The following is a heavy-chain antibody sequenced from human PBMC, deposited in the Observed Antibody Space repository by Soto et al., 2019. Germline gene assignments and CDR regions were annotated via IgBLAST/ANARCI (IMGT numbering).Heavy chain of an antibody. CDR1: GFGFSNFG. J-gene: IGHJ4*02. V-gene: IGHV3-33*01. CDR2: IWFDGNKK. D-gene: IGHD5-12*01. CDR3: ARAAKGYDRPTYFDK. Sequence: QVHLVESGGGVVQPGGSLRVSCAASGFGFSNFGMHWVRQAPGKALEWVAVIWFDGNKKGYADSVKGRFTISRDNSKTTLYLQMNSLRAEDTAFYYCARAAKGYDRPTYFDKWGQGTLVTVAS.